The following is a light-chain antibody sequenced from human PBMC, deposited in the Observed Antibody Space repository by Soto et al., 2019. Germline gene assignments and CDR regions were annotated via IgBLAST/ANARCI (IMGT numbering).Light chain of an antibody. CDR1: SGHSSYA. CDR2: VNSDGSH. CDR3: QIWGTGTVI. V-gene: IGLV4-69*01. Sequence: QLVLTQSPSASASLGASVKLTCTLSSGHSSYAIAWHQQQPEKGPRYLMKVNSDGSHTKGDGIPNRFSGSSSGTERYLTISSLQSEDEADYYCQIWGTGTVIFGGGTKVTVL. J-gene: IGLJ2*01.